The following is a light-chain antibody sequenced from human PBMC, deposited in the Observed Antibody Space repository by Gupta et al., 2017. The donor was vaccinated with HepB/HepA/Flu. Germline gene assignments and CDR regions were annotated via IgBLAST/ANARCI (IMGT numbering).Light chain of an antibody. CDR3: QYYGNLPWT. CDR1: QTLTRNF. CDR2: GAS. J-gene: IGKJ1*01. V-gene: IGKV3-20*01. Sequence: ESVLTQSPGTLSLSPGGRATLSCRTSQTLTRNFLAWYQQRPGQAPRLLIYGASSRATGIPDRFSGSGSGTDFTLTISRLEPEDFAMYYCQYYGNLPWTFGQGAKVEIK.